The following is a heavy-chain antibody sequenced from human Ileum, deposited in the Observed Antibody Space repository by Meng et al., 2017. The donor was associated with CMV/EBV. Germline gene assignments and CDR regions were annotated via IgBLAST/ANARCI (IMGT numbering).Heavy chain of an antibody. J-gene: IGHJ4*02. Sequence: SLGLSCAVSGFTVSNNHVAWVRQGPGKGLEWVSVIYGKGVTYYTDSVKGRLTISRDSSTNTVDLQMNSLRADDTAVYYCHGFGGNSYWGQGTPVTVSS. V-gene: IGHV3-53*01. CDR3: HGFGGNSY. D-gene: IGHD3-3*01. CDR1: GFTVSNNH. CDR2: IYGKGVT.